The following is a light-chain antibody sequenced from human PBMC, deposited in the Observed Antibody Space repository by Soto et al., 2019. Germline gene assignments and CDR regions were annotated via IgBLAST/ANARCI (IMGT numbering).Light chain of an antibody. CDR3: QQSYSAPFN. CDR2: DAS. J-gene: IGKJ3*01. Sequence: EIVLTQSPGTLSLSPGERATLSCRASQSLSSSQLAWYQQKPGQAPRLLIHDASSRATGISDRFTGSGSGTDFTLTISSLQPEDYATYYCQQSYSAPFNFGPGTKVDIK. CDR1: QSLSSSQ. V-gene: IGKV3D-20*02.